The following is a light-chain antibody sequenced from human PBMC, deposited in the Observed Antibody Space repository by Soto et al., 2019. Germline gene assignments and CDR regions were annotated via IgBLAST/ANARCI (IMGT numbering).Light chain of an antibody. J-gene: IGLJ1*01. Sequence: QSVLTQPASVSGSPGQSTTISCTGTSSGIGGYNYVSWYQQLPGEAPKLIIYDVSDRPSGVSTRFSGSKSGNTASLTISGLQAEDEGDDYCSSFTSRHTYVFGTGTKLTVL. CDR1: SSGIGGYNY. CDR2: DVS. V-gene: IGLV2-14*01. CDR3: SSFTSRHTYV.